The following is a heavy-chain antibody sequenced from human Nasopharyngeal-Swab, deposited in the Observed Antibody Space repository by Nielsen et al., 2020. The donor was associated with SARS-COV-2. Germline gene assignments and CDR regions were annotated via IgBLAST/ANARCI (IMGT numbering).Heavy chain of an antibody. Sequence: SVKVSCKASGGTFSSYAISWVRQAPGQGLEWMGGIIPIFGTANYAQKFQGRVTITADESTSTAYMELSSLRSEDTAVYYCARIPAASSWHLYYYYYYMDVWGKGTTVTVSS. J-gene: IGHJ6*03. CDR1: GGTFSSYA. D-gene: IGHD6-13*01. V-gene: IGHV1-69*13. CDR3: ARIPAASSWHLYYYYYYMDV. CDR2: IIPIFGTA.